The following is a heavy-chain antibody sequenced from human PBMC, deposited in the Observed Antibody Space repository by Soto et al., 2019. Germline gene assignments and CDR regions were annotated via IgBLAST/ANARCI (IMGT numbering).Heavy chain of an antibody. CDR1: GCPFDDFA. D-gene: IGHD1-1*01. Sequence: GGSRRRSWTGSGCPFDDFAINWVVQAPGKGLEWVGLLRNRSYRETKEYAAAVKGRFSISRDTSNGIASLQMNSLNIEASAVSYCSGAESPDTAYISLYWGQGTTVTLSS. V-gene: IGHV3-49*04. J-gene: IGHJ4*02. CDR3: SGAESPDTAYISLY. CDR2: LRNRSYRETK.